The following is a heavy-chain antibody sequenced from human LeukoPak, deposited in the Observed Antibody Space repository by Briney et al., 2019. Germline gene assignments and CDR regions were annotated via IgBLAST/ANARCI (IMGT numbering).Heavy chain of an antibody. CDR3: ARASFGVRGGYSGYDDYYYYYMDV. J-gene: IGHJ6*03. CDR1: GYTFTSYG. CDR2: IIPIFGTA. V-gene: IGHV1-69*06. Sequence: ASVKVSCKASGYTFTSYGISWVRQAPGQGLEWMGGIIPIFGTANYAQKFQGRVTITADKSTSTAYMELSSLRSEDTAVYYCARASFGVRGGYSGYDDYYYYYMDVWGKGTTVTVSS. D-gene: IGHD5-12*01.